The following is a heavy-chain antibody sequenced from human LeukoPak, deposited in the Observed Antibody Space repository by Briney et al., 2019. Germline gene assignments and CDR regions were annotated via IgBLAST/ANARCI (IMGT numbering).Heavy chain of an antibody. D-gene: IGHD1-26*01. V-gene: IGHV3-64*01. Sequence: PGGSLRLSCAASGFTFSSYAMHWVRQAPGKGLEYVSAISSNGGTTYYANSVKGRFTISRDNSKNTLYLQMGRLRAEDMAVYYCAREGDSGSYSNWGQGTLVTVSS. CDR1: GFTFSSYA. J-gene: IGHJ4*02. CDR3: AREGDSGSYSN. CDR2: ISSNGGTT.